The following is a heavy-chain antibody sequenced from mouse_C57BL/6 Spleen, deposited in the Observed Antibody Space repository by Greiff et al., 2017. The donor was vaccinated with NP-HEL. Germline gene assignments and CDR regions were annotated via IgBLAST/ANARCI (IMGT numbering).Heavy chain of an antibody. CDR1: GFTFSSYG. D-gene: IGHD1-1*01. J-gene: IGHJ4*01. V-gene: IGHV5-6*01. Sequence: EVKLVESGGDLVKPGGSLKLSCAASGFTFSSYGMSWVRQTPDKRLEWVATISSGGSYTYYLDSVKGRFTISRDNAKNTLYLQMSSLKSEDTAMYYCARHYYGSSYAMDYWGQGTSVTVSS. CDR3: ARHYYGSSYAMDY. CDR2: ISSGGSYT.